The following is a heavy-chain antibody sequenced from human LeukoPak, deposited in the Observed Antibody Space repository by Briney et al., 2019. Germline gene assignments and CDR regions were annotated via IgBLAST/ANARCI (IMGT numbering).Heavy chain of an antibody. D-gene: IGHD5-18*01. CDR1: GGSFSGYY. J-gene: IGHJ4*02. Sequence: SETLSLTCAVYGGSFSGYYWSWIRQPPGKGLEWIGEINHSGSTNYNPSLKSRVTISVDTSKNQCSLKLSSVTAADTAVYYCASKSRGYSYGYYYWGQGTLVTVSS. V-gene: IGHV4-34*01. CDR2: INHSGST. CDR3: ASKSRGYSYGYYY.